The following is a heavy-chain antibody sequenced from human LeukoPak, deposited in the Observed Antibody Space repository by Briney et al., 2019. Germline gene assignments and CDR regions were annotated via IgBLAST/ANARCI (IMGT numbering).Heavy chain of an antibody. CDR1: GFTFSYYG. Sequence: PGGSLRLSCAASGFTFSYYGLHWVRQAPGKGLEWVAFIRNDGLSKYYADSVKGRFTISRDNSKNTLSLQMNSLRAEDTAVYYCAKGHVTGRGYYFDSWGQGTLVTVSS. CDR3: AKGHVTGRGYYFDS. D-gene: IGHD3-9*01. V-gene: IGHV3-30*02. CDR2: IRNDGLSK. J-gene: IGHJ4*02.